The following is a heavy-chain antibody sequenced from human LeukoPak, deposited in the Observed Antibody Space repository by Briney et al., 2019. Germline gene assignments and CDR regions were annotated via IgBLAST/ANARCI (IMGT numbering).Heavy chain of an antibody. J-gene: IGHJ6*03. CDR1: GGSISSYY. CDR2: IYTSGST. CDR3: AREERPRSSSWYPRPYYYYMDV. D-gene: IGHD6-13*01. V-gene: IGHV4-4*07. Sequence: SETLSLTCTVSGGSISSYYWSWIRQPPGKGLEWIGRIYTSGSTNYNPSLKSRVTMSVDTSKNQFSLKLSSVTAADTAVYYCAREERPRSSSWYPRPYYYYMDVWGKGTTVTISS.